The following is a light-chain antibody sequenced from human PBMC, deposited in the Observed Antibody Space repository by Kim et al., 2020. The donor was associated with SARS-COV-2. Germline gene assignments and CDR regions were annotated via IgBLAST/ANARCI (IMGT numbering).Light chain of an antibody. CDR1: QGITNY. V-gene: IGKV1-27*01. Sequence: DIQMTQSPSSLSASVGDRVTITCRASQGITNYLAWYQQKPGKVPKLLIYGASTLQSGVPSRFSGSGSGTDFTLTISGLQPEDVATYYCQKYNSAPWTFGQGTKVDIK. CDR3: QKYNSAPWT. CDR2: GAS. J-gene: IGKJ1*01.